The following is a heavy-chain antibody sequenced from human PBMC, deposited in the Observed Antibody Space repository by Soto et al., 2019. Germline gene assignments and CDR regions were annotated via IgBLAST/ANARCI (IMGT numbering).Heavy chain of an antibody. V-gene: IGHV4-31*03. CDR3: ARSVFP. Sequence: QVQLQESGPGLVKPSQTLSLTCTVSGGSISSGGYYWSWIRQHPGKGLEWIGYIYYSGSTDYTPALKSRVTISGDTSKNHLSLKLSSVTGADTAVYYCARSVFPWGQGALVSVSS. J-gene: IGHJ5*02. CDR2: IYYSGST. CDR1: GGSISSGGYY.